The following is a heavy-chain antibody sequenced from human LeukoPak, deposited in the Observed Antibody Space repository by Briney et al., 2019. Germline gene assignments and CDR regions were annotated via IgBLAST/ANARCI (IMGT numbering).Heavy chain of an antibody. CDR2: ISSGGSSI. Sequence: GGSLRLSCAASGFTFSNYNMNWVRQAPGKGLEWVSDISSGGSSINYADSVKGRFTISRDNAKNSLYLQMNSLRAEDTAMFYCTRSNYYDLWGQGTLVTVSS. J-gene: IGHJ4*02. D-gene: IGHD3-22*01. V-gene: IGHV3-48*01. CDR3: TRSNYYDL. CDR1: GFTFSNYN.